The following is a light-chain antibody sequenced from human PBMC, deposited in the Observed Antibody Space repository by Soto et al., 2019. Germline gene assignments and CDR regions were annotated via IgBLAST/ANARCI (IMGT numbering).Light chain of an antibody. V-gene: IGLV2-14*01. Sequence: QSALTQPASVSGSPGQTITISCTGPIDDVGAYNYVSSYQQRPGSAPQLLLYDVNNRPSVASNRFSGSKTGHTAYLTISGLQSDDEATYHCASYTGTYTLVFGTGTNVTVL. CDR1: IDDVGAYNY. J-gene: IGLJ1*01. CDR3: ASYTGTYTLV. CDR2: DVN.